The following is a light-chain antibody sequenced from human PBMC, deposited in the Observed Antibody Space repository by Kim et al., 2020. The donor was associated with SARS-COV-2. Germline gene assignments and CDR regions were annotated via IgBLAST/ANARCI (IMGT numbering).Light chain of an antibody. Sequence: DIVMTQSPDSLARSLGERATINCRPSQNIFYSPTNKNYLAWYQHKLGQPPKLLIYWASTRESGVSDRFSGSGSRTNFSLTISSLQAEDVAVYYCQQYYTAPPTFGQGTKLEI. CDR2: WAS. V-gene: IGKV4-1*01. CDR3: QQYYTAPPT. CDR1: QNIFYSPTNKNY. J-gene: IGKJ2*01.